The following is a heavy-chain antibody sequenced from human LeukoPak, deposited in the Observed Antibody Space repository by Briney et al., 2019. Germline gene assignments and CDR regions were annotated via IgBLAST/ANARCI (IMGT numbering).Heavy chain of an antibody. D-gene: IGHD6-13*01. CDR2: MSHGGSS. V-gene: IGHV4-38-2*02. CDR1: GSSISRGNY. Sequence: SETLSLTCSVSGSSISRGNYWGWIRQPPGKGLEWLGSMSHGGSSDYNPSLKSRVTILLDTSKNHFSLKLTSVTAADTAMYYCARGMQLLVRDAFDVWGLGTMVTVSS. CDR3: ARGMQLLVRDAFDV. J-gene: IGHJ3*01.